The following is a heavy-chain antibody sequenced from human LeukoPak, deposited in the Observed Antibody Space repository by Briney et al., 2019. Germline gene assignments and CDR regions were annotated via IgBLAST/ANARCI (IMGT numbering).Heavy chain of an antibody. V-gene: IGHV1-18*01. CDR1: GYTFTSYG. CDR3: AREASGSYYGGVKLQHINDY. D-gene: IGHD1-26*01. Sequence: GASVKVSCKASGYTFTSYGINWVRQAPGQGLEWMGWISAYNGDTNYAQKLQGRVTMTTDTSTSTAYMELRSLRSDDTAVYYCAREASGSYYGGVKLQHINDYWGQGTLVTVSS. CDR2: ISAYNGDT. J-gene: IGHJ4*02.